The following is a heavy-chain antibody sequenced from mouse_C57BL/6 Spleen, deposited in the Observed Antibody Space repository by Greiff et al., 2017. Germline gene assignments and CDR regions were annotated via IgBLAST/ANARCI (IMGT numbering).Heavy chain of an antibody. CDR2: IDPNSGGT. CDR1: GYTFTSYW. Sequence: QVQLKQPGAELVKPGASVKLSCKASGYTFTSYWMHWVKQRPGRGLEWIGRIDPNSGGTKYKEKFQSKATLTVDKPSSTAYMQLSSLTAEDSAVYYCATVYGSSHWYFDVWGTGTTVTVSS. V-gene: IGHV1-72*01. J-gene: IGHJ1*03. D-gene: IGHD1-1*01. CDR3: ATVYGSSHWYFDV.